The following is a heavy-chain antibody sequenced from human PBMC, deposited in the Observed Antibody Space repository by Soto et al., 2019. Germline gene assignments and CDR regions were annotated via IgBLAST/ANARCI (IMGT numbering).Heavy chain of an antibody. CDR1: GGTFSSYA. CDR3: AREGRDGYNSRIVDY. V-gene: IGHV1-69*06. CDR2: IIPIFGTA. J-gene: IGHJ4*02. Sequence: SVKVSCKASGGTFSSYAISWVRQAPGQGLEWMGGIIPIFGTANYAQKFQGRVTITADKSTSTAYMELSSLRSEDTDVYYCAREGRDGYNSRIVDYWGQGTLVTVSS. D-gene: IGHD5-12*01.